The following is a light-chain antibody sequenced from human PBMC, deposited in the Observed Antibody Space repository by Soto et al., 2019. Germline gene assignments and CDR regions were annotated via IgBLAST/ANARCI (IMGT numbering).Light chain of an antibody. Sequence: QSVLTQPPSASATPGQRVTISCSGSSSNIGSNTVNWYQQLPGTAPKLLIFNNNQRPSGVPDRFSGSKSGTSASLAISGLQSEDEADYYCAAWDDSLNGYVFGTGTKLTVL. CDR2: NNN. CDR3: AAWDDSLNGYV. CDR1: SSNIGSNT. J-gene: IGLJ1*01. V-gene: IGLV1-44*01.